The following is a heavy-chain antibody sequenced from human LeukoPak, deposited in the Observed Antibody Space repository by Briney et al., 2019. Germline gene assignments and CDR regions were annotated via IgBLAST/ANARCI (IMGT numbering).Heavy chain of an antibody. D-gene: IGHD1-1*01. V-gene: IGHV4-34*01. CDR2: INHSGIT. CDR3: ARRGAEEMATTRLHYYYGMDV. CDR1: GGSFSGYY. Sequence: PSETLSLTCAVYGGSFSGYYCSWIRQPPGKGLEWIGEINHSGITNYNPSLKSRVTISVDTSKNQFSLKLSSVTAADTAVYYCARRGAEEMATTRLHYYYGMDVWGQGTTVTVSS. J-gene: IGHJ6*02.